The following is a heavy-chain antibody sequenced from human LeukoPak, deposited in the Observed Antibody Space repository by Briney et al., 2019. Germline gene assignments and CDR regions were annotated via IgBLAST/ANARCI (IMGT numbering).Heavy chain of an antibody. D-gene: IGHD6-19*01. CDR2: IRSKAYGGTT. J-gene: IGHJ4*02. CDR1: GFTFGDYA. CDR3: TRASGSYSSGWYAVY. Sequence: GGSLRLSCTASGFTFGDYAMSWVRQAPGKGLEWVGFIRSKAYGGTTEYAASVKCRSTFSRDDSKSIAYLQMNSLKTEDTAVYYCTRASGSYSSGWYAVYWGQGTLVTVSS. V-gene: IGHV3-49*04.